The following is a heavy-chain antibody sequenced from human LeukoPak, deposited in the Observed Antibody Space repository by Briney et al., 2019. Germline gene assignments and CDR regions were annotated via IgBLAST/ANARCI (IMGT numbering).Heavy chain of an antibody. CDR3: ARGVFIAASQYGY. CDR1: GGSISSYY. Sequence: PSETLSLTCTVSGGSISSYYWSWIRQPPGKGLEWIGYIYYTGATNYNPSLKSRVTISVDTSKNQFSLKLSSVTAADTAVYYCARGVFIAASQYGYWGQGTLVTVSS. D-gene: IGHD6-13*01. CDR2: IYYTGAT. J-gene: IGHJ4*02. V-gene: IGHV4-59*01.